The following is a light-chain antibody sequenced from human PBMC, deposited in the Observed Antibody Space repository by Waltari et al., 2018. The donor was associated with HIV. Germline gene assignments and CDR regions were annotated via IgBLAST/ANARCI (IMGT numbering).Light chain of an antibody. CDR1: SSNIGSNY. J-gene: IGLJ2*01. CDR3: AAWDDSLL. V-gene: IGLV1-47*01. CDR2: RNN. Sequence: QSVLTQPPSASGTPGQRVPISCSGSSSNIGSNYVYWYQHLPGTAPKLLIYRNNQRPSGVPDRFSGSKSGTSASLAISGLRSEDEADYYCAAWDDSLLFGGGTKLTVL.